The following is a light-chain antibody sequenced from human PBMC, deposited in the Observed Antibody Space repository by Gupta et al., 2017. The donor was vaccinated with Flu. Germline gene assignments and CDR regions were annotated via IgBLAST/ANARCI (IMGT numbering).Light chain of an antibody. Sequence: STGAVTNGHFPNWIQQKPGQVPRPLIYSTTDRHSWTPARFSGSLFGSKAALTVSHVQPEDEADYYCLLYYSNVGVFGGGTKLTVL. CDR2: STT. J-gene: IGLJ3*02. CDR3: LLYYSNVGV. V-gene: IGLV7-43*01. CDR1: TGAVTNGHF.